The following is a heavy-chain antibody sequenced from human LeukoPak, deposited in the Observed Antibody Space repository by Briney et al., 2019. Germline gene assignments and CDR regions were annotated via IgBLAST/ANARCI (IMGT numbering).Heavy chain of an antibody. D-gene: IGHD5-12*01. CDR2: ISGSGGST. Sequence: GGSLRLSCAASGFTFSSYAMSWVRQAPGEGLEWVSAISGSGGSTYYADSVKGRFTISRDNSKNTLYLQMNSLRAEDTAVCYCAKDLVASLCYLNVCGKGTTVTVSS. V-gene: IGHV3-23*01. J-gene: IGHJ6*03. CDR1: GFTFSSYA. CDR3: AKDLVASLCYLNV.